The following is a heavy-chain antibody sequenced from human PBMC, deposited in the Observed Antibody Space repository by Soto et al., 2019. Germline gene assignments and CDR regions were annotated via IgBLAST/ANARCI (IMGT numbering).Heavy chain of an antibody. D-gene: IGHD4-17*01. CDR3: ARRRASDYGGNHHPYYFDR. J-gene: IGHJ4*02. V-gene: IGHV4-39*01. CDR1: GASIITDNYF. CDR2: ISYSGRT. Sequence: PSETLSLTCTVSGASIITDNYFWVWIRQSPRRGLELTGSISYSGRTYDNPSLQSRVTISIDASKNQFSLKLTSVTTADTAVYYCARRRASDYGGNHHPYYFDRWGQGALVTVSS.